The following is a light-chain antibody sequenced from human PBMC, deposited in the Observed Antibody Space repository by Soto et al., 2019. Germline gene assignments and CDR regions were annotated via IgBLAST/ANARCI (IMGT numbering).Light chain of an antibody. V-gene: IGKV1-5*01. J-gene: IGKJ1*01. CDR2: DVS. CDR1: QSISNW. Sequence: DIQMTQSPSTLSASVGDRVTITCRASQSISNWLAWYQQKPGKAPKLLIYDVSRLESGVPSRFSGSGSGTEFTLTISSLQPDDFATYYCQQYNSYPWTFGQGTTVEIK. CDR3: QQYNSYPWT.